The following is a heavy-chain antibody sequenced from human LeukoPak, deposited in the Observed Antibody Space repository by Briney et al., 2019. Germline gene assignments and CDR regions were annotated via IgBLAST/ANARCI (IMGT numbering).Heavy chain of an antibody. CDR1: GFTFSRYS. J-gene: IGHJ4*02. Sequence: GGSLRLSCAASGFTFSRYSMNWVCQAPGKGLEWVSSITSSGSYIYYADSMKGRFTISRDNSRNTVYLQMNSLRAEDTAVYYCAKDDRWLQFCCWGQGTLVTVSA. V-gene: IGHV3-21*04. CDR3: AKDDRWLQFCC. D-gene: IGHD5-24*01. CDR2: ITSSGSYI.